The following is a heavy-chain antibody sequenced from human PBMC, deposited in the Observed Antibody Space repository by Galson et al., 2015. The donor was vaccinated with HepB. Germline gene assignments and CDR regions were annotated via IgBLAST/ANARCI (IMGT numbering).Heavy chain of an antibody. J-gene: IGHJ4*02. CDR2: INPNSGGT. CDR1: GYTFTDYY. Sequence: SVKVSCKASGYTFTDYYMHWVRQAPGQGLEWMGRINPNSGGTNYAQKFQGRVTMTRDTSISTAYMELSSLRSDDTAGYYCARGEYYYDSRGYYYPFDYWGQGTLVTVSS. D-gene: IGHD3-22*01. V-gene: IGHV1-2*06. CDR3: ARGEYYYDSRGYYYPFDY.